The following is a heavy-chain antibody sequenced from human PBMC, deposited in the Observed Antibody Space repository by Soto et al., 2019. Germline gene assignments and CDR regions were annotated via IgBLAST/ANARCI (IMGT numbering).Heavy chain of an antibody. V-gene: IGHV3-21*01. CDR3: ARDEAFNLDV. CDR1: GFTFSSYS. Sequence: EVQLVESGGGLVKPGGSLRLSCAASGFTFSSYSMNWVRQAPGKGLEWVSSISSSSSYIYYADSVKGRFTISRDNAKNSVYLQMNSLRAEDTAVYNCARDEAFNLDVWGKGTTVTVSS. J-gene: IGHJ6*04. CDR2: ISSSSSYI.